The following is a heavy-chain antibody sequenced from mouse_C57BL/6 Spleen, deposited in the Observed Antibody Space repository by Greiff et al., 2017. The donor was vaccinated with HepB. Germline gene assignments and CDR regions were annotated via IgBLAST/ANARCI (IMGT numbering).Heavy chain of an antibody. CDR2: IDPSDSYT. CDR1: GYTFTSYW. CDR3: ARGVMRRYYFDY. J-gene: IGHJ2*01. Sequence: QVQLKQPGAELVRPGTSVKLSCKASGYTFTSYWMHWVKQRPGQGLEWIGVIDPSDSYTNYNQKFKGKATLTVDTSSSTAYMQLSSLTSEDSAVYYCARGVMRRYYFDYWGQGTTLTVSS. V-gene: IGHV1-59*01. D-gene: IGHD2-13*01.